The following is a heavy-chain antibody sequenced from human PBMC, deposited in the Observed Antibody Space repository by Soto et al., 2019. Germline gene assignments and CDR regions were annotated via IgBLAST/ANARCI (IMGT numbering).Heavy chain of an antibody. CDR1: GGSFSGYY. CDR2: INHSGST. D-gene: IGHD4-17*01. Sequence: SETLSLTCAVYGGSFSGYYWSWIRQPPGKGLEWIGEINHSGSTNYNPSLKSRVTISVDTSKNQFSLKLSSVTAADTAVYYCARGTVTENKSGIDYWGQGTLVTV. V-gene: IGHV4-34*01. J-gene: IGHJ4*02. CDR3: ARGTVTENKSGIDY.